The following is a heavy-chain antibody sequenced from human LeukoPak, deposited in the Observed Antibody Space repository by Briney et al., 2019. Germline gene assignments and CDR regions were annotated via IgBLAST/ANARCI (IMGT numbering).Heavy chain of an antibody. CDR1: GGSISSSSYY. J-gene: IGHJ4*02. CDR3: ASVYYYGLGSQFDY. V-gene: IGHV4-39*01. CDR2: IRYSGST. Sequence: SETLSLTCNVSGGSISSSSYYWGWIRQPPGKGLEWIGNIRYSGSTYYNPSLKSRVTMSVDTSKNQFSLKLSSVSAADTAMYYCASVYYYGLGSQFDYWGQGTLVTVSS. D-gene: IGHD3-10*01.